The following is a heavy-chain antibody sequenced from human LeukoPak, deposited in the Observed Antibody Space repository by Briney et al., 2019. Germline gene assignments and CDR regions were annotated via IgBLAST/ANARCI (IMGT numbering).Heavy chain of an antibody. CDR1: GGTFSSYA. D-gene: IGHD6-19*01. J-gene: IGHJ4*02. CDR2: IIPIFGTA. CDR3: ARSIAVAGTSYYFDY. V-gene: IGHV1-69*05. Sequence: SVKVSCKASGGTFSSYAISWVRQAPGQGIEWMGWIIPIFGTANYAQKFQGRVTITTDESTSTAYMELSSLRSEDTAVYYCARSIAVAGTSYYFDYWGQGTLVTVSS.